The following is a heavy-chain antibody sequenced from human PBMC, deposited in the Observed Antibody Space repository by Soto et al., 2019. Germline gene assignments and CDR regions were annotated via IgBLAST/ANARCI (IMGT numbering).Heavy chain of an antibody. J-gene: IGHJ6*02. CDR3: ASLLWFGKYEAYYYYYGMDV. Sequence: QVQLVQSGAEVKKPGSSVKVSCKASGGTFSSYAISWVRQAPGQGLEWMGGIIPIFGTANYAQKFQGRVTITADKSTSTTYMEMSSLRSEDTAVYYCASLLWFGKYEAYYYYYGMDVWGQGTTVTVSS. CDR1: GGTFSSYA. D-gene: IGHD3-10*01. CDR2: IIPIFGTA. V-gene: IGHV1-69*06.